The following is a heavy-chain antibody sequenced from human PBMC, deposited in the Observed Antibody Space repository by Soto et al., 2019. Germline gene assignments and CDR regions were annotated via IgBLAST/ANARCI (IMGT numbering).Heavy chain of an antibody. J-gene: IGHJ4*02. CDR2: ICAHNGNT. CDR1: GYGFTTYG. CDR3: ARGRYGDY. V-gene: IGHV1-18*01. D-gene: IGHD1-1*01. Sequence: QVHLVQSGAEVKKPGASVKVSCKGSGYGFTTYGIPWVRQAPGQGLEWMAWICAHNGNTNYAQKRQGGVTVTRDTSTRTAHMELRSLRSDDTAVYYCARGRYGDYWGQGALVTVSS.